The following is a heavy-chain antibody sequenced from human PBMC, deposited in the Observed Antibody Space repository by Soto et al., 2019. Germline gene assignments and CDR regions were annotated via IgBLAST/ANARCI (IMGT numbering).Heavy chain of an antibody. CDR2: ISYDGSNK. D-gene: IGHD3-3*01. J-gene: IGHJ4*02. V-gene: IGHV3-30-3*01. Sequence: PGGSLRLSCAASGFTFSNSAMHWVRQAPGKGLEWVALISYDGSNKYYADSVKGRFTISRDNSKNTLYLQMNSLRAEDTAVYYWARDYGGSNYDFWSGSLDYWGQGTLVTVSS. CDR1: GFTFSNSA. CDR3: ARDYGGSNYDFWSGSLDY.